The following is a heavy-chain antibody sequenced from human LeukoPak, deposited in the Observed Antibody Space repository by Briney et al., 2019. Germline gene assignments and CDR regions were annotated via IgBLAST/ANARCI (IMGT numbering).Heavy chain of an antibody. V-gene: IGHV3-23*01. CDR3: AKDVGKWESLHFFNY. D-gene: IGHD1-26*01. J-gene: IGHJ4*02. CDR1: GFTFSSYA. Sequence: GGSLRLSCAASGFTFSSYAMSWVRQAPGKGLEWISGISGSGASTYYADSVKGRFTISRDDSRNTLYLQMNSLRGDDTAVYYCAKDVGKWESLHFFNYWGQGTLVTVSS. CDR2: ISGSGAST.